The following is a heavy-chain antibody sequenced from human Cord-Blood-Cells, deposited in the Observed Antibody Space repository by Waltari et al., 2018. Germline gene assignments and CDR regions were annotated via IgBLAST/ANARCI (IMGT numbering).Heavy chain of an antibody. CDR3: AKVRGYSSSTSCSDAFDI. Sequence: QVQLVQSGAEVKKPGASVKVSCKASGYTFTGYYMHWVRQAPGQGLGWMGRINPNSGGTNYAQKFQGRVTMTRDTSISTAYMELSRLRSDDTVVYYCAKVRGYSSSTSCSDAFDIWGQGTMVTVSS. CDR1: GYTFTGYY. D-gene: IGHD2-2*01. J-gene: IGHJ3*02. CDR2: INPNSGGT. V-gene: IGHV1-2*05.